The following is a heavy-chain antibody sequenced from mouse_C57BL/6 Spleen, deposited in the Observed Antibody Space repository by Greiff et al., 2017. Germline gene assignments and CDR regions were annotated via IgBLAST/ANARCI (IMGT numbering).Heavy chain of an antibody. V-gene: IGHV5-6*02. J-gene: IGHJ2*01. CDR3: ARRDYYFDY. CDR2: ISSGGSYT. Sequence: EVMLVESGGDLVKPGGSLKLSCAASGFTFSSYGMSWVRQTPDKRLEWVATISSGGSYTYYPDSVKGRFTISRDNAKNTLYLQMSSLQSEDTAMYYCARRDYYFDYWGQGTTLTVSS. CDR1: GFTFSSYG.